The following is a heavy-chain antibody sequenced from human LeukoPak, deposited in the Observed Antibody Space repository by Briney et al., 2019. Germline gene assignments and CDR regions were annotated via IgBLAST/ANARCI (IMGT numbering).Heavy chain of an antibody. V-gene: IGHV7-4-1*02. Sequence: ASVKVSCKASGYTFTSYAMNWVRQAPGQGLEWVGWINTNTGNPTYAQGFTGRFVFSLDTSVSTAYLQISSLKAEDTAVYYCARDSANTAMALLFDYWGQGTLVTVSS. CDR1: GYTFTSYA. CDR3: ARDSANTAMALLFDY. J-gene: IGHJ4*02. CDR2: INTNTGNP. D-gene: IGHD5-18*01.